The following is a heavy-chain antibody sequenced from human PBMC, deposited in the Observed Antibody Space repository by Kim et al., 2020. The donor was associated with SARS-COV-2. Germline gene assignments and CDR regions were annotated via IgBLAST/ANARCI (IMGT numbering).Heavy chain of an antibody. CDR1: GFTFSGSA. D-gene: IGHD3-10*01. Sequence: GGSLRLSCAASGFTFSGSAMHWVRQASGKGLEWVGRIRSKANSYATAYAASVKGRFTISRDDSKNTAYLQMNSLKTEDTAVYYCTRLFADYYGSGKVFDYWGQGTLVTVSS. V-gene: IGHV3-73*01. J-gene: IGHJ4*02. CDR2: IRSKANSYAT. CDR3: TRLFADYYGSGKVFDY.